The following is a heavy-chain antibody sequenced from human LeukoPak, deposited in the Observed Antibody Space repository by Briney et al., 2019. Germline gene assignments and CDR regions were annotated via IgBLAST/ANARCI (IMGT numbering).Heavy chain of an antibody. Sequence: SVKASCKPSGGTFSSYAISWVRQAPGQGIEWMGGIIPIFGTANYAQKFQGRVTITADKSTSTAYMELSSLRSEDTAVYYCARRYSSGWYGGHFDYWGQGTLVTVSS. J-gene: IGHJ4*02. CDR2: IIPIFGTA. D-gene: IGHD6-19*01. CDR1: GGTFSSYA. CDR3: ARRYSSGWYGGHFDY. V-gene: IGHV1-69*06.